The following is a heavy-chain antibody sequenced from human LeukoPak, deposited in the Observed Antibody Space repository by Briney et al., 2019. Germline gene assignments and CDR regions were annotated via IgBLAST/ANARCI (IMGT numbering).Heavy chain of an antibody. V-gene: IGHV3-9*01. CDR2: ISWNSGTT. D-gene: IGHD1-26*01. CDR1: GFTFDDYA. Sequence: QSGGSLRLSCAASGFTFDDYAMHWVRHAPGTGLEWVSGISWNSGTTGYADSVKGRFTISRDNAKNSLYLQMNSLRTDDTALYYCTRGNSGSYSQDWFDPWGQGALVTVSS. CDR3: TRGNSGSYSQDWFDP. J-gene: IGHJ5*02.